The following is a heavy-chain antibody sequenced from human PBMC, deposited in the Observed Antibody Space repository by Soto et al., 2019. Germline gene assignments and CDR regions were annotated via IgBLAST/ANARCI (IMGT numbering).Heavy chain of an antibody. CDR3: AGLGCSGGSCYSFGSY. Sequence: PGGSLRLSCAASGFTFSSYAMSWVRQAPGKGLEWVSAISGSGGSTYYADSVKGRFTISRDNSKNTLYLQMSSLRAEDTAVYYCAGLGCSGGSCYSFGSYWGQGTLVTVSS. J-gene: IGHJ4*02. D-gene: IGHD2-15*01. V-gene: IGHV3-23*01. CDR1: GFTFSSYA. CDR2: ISGSGGST.